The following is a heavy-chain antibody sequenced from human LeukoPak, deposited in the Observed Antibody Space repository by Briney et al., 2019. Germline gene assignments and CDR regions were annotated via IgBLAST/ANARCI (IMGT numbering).Heavy chain of an antibody. V-gene: IGHV1-18*01. CDR2: ISAYNGNT. J-gene: IGHJ5*02. CDR3: ARDGGERYCSSTGCYKDRFDP. CDR1: GYTFTSYG. Sequence: ASVKVSCKASGYTFTSYGISWVRQAPGQGLEWMGWISAYNGNTNYAQKLQGRVTMTTDTSTSTAYMELRSLRPEDTAVYYCARDGGERYCSSTGCYKDRFDPWGQGTLVTVSS. D-gene: IGHD2-2*02.